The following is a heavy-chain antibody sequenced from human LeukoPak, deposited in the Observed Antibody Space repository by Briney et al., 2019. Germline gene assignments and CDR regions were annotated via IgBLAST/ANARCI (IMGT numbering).Heavy chain of an antibody. J-gene: IGHJ4*02. V-gene: IGHV1-2*02. CDR3: VRGDEGIDVTGGPSEF. CDR1: GYTFTDYY. D-gene: IGHD2-21*02. Sequence: ASVKVSCKTSGYTFTDYYIHWVRQARGQGLEWMGWINPNTIVTNYAQKFRGRVTITRDTAINTVYMYLTSLSSDDTAVYYCVRGDEGIDVTGGPSEFWGQGTLVTVSS. CDR2: INPNTIVT.